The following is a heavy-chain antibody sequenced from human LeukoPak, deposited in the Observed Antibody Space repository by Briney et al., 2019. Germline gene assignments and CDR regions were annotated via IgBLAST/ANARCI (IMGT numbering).Heavy chain of an antibody. CDR2: IKQDGSEK. CDR3: ARVPIVAATPLFDY. J-gene: IGHJ4*02. Sequence: GGSLRLSCAASGFTFSSYWMSWVRQAPGKGLEWVANIKQDGSEKYYVDSVKGRFAISRDNAKNSLYLQMNSLRAEDTAVYYCARVPIVAATPLFDYWGQGTLVTVSS. V-gene: IGHV3-7*01. D-gene: IGHD2-15*01. CDR1: GFTFSSYW.